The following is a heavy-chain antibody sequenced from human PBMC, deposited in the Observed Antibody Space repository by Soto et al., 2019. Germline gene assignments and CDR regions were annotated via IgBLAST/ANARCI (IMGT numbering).Heavy chain of an antibody. CDR3: ARENTYYYGSANWFDP. D-gene: IGHD3-10*01. J-gene: IGHJ5*02. Sequence: SETLSLTCAVSGGSISSGGYSWSWIRQPPGKGLEWIGYIYHSGSTYYNPSLKSRVTISVDRSKNQFSLKLSSVTAADTAVYYCARENTYYYGSANWFDPWGQGTLVTVS. V-gene: IGHV4-30-2*01. CDR2: IYHSGST. CDR1: GGSISSGGYS.